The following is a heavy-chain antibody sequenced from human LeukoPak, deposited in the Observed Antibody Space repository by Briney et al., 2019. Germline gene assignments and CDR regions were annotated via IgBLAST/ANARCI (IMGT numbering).Heavy chain of an antibody. CDR1: GFTFSSYW. V-gene: IGHV3-74*01. Sequence: PGGSLRLSCAASGFTFSSYWMHWVRQAPGKGLVWVSRINSDGSSTSYADSVKGRFTISRDNAKNTLYLQMNSLRAEDTAVYYCAREMAAAGFYYFDYWGQGTLVTVSS. J-gene: IGHJ4*02. D-gene: IGHD6-13*01. CDR3: AREMAAAGFYYFDY. CDR2: INSDGSST.